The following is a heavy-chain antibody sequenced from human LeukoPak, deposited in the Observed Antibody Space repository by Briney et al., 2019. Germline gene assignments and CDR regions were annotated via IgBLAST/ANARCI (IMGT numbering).Heavy chain of an antibody. V-gene: IGHV3-48*01. CDR3: ARDQGGEGTDY. CDR1: GLTLSRYS. Sequence: GGSLRLSCAASGLTLSRYSMHWVRQAPGKGLDWVSYISRTSSSITYADSVKGRFTISRDDAKNLLYLHMNSLRADDTAVYYCARDQGGEGTDYWGQGTLVTVSS. CDR2: ISRTSSSI. D-gene: IGHD3-16*01. J-gene: IGHJ4*01.